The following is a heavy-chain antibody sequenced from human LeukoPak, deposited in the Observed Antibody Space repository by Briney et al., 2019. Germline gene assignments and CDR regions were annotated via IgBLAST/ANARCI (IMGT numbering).Heavy chain of an antibody. V-gene: IGHV5-51*01. J-gene: IGHJ4*02. CDR2: IYPADSDT. Sequence: GESLKISCKGSGYSFPTYWIGWVRQMPGEGLEWMGIIYPADSDTRYSPSFQGQVTISADKSISTAYLQWSSLKASDSAIYYCARLLGYSADYWGQGTLVTVSS. D-gene: IGHD2-15*01. CDR3: ARLLGYSADY. CDR1: GYSFPTYW.